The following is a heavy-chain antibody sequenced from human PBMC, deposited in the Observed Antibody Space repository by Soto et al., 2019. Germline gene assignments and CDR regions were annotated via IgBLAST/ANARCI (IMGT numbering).Heavy chain of an antibody. CDR2: VHHSWGS. CDR1: GSSISSYY. D-gene: IGHD3-10*01. CDR3: ARQGFGPLHGLVDV. V-gene: IGHV4-59*08. Sequence: QVQLQESGPGLVKPSETLSLSCTVSGSSISSYYWSWFQQSPGKRMEWIGYVHHSWGSSYNPSLQSRVAISLDTSKSQFSLKVTSVTATDTAVYYCARQGFGPLHGLVDVWGQGTTVTVSS. J-gene: IGHJ6*02.